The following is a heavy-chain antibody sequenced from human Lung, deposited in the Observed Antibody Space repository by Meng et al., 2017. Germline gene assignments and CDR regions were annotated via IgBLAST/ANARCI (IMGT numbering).Heavy chain of an antibody. CDR1: GFTLSDYY. CDR2: ISSSGSTI. Sequence: QVQLVESGGGLVKPGGSLRLSCAASGFTLSDYYMSWIRQAPGKGLEWVSYISSSGSTIYYADAVKGRFTIARDNAKNSLYLQMNSLRDEDTAVYYGARDISGPVGYFDYWGQGTLVTVSS. D-gene: IGHD1-20*01. J-gene: IGHJ4*02. V-gene: IGHV3-11*01. CDR3: ARDISGPVGYFDY.